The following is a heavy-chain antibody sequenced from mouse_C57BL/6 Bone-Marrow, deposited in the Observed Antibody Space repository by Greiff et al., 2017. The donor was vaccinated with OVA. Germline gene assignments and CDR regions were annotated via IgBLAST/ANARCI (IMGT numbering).Heavy chain of an antibody. Sequence: ESGPGLVKPSQSLSLTCSVTGYSITSGYYWNWIRQFPGNKLEWMGYISYDGSNNYNPSLKNRISITRDTSKNQFFLKLNSVTTEDTATYYCAREGLRREYWGQGTTLTVSS. CDR3: AREGLRREY. J-gene: IGHJ2*01. CDR1: GYSITSGYY. CDR2: ISYDGSN. V-gene: IGHV3-6*01. D-gene: IGHD2-4*01.